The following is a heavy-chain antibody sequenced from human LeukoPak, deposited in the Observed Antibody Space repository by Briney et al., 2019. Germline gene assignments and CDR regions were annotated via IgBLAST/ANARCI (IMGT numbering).Heavy chain of an antibody. CDR3: AREGIAVAGRYYFDY. CDR1: GFTFSSYW. J-gene: IGHJ4*02. Sequence: PGGSLRLSCAASGFTFSSYWMHWVRQAPGKGLVWVSRTNSDGSSTSYADSVKGRFTISRDNAKNTLYLQMNSLRAEDTAVYYCAREGIAVAGRYYFDYWGQGTLVTVSS. CDR2: TNSDGSST. D-gene: IGHD6-19*01. V-gene: IGHV3-74*01.